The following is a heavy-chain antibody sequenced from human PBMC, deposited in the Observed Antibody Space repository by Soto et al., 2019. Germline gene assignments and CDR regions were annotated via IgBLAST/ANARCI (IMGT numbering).Heavy chain of an antibody. V-gene: IGHV5-10-1*01. J-gene: IGHJ5*02. CDR3: ARHEIAVAGGGP. CDR2: IDPSDSYT. CDR1: GYSFTSYW. Sequence: PGESQKISSKGSGYSFTSYWISWVRQMPGKGLEWMGRIDPSDSYTNYSPSFQGHVTISADKSISTAYLQWSSLKASDTAMYYCARHEIAVAGGGPWGQGTLVTVSS. D-gene: IGHD6-19*01.